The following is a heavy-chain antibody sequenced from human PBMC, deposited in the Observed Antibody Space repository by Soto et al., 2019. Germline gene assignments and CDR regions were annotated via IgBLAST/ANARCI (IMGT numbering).Heavy chain of an antibody. CDR2: IIPIFGTA. CDR1: GGTFSSYA. V-gene: IGHV1-69*12. D-gene: IGHD5-18*01. J-gene: IGHJ4*02. Sequence: QVQLVQSGAEVKKPGSSVKVSCKASGGTFSSYAISWVRQAPGQGLEWMGGIIPIFGTANYAQKFQGRVTITADESTSTAYVELSSLRSEETAVYYCARDVPDTAMVNEGLVDWGQGTLVTVSS. CDR3: ARDVPDTAMVNEGLVD.